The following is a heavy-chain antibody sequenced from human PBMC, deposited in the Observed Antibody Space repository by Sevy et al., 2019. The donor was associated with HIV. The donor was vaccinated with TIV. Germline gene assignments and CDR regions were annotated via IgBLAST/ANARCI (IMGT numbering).Heavy chain of an antibody. CDR3: ARGLSGFYY. J-gene: IGHJ4*02. Sequence: SETLSLTCAVYGESFSGYYWSWIRQPPGKGLEWIGEIIHSGSTNYNPSLKSRVTISVDTSKNQFSLKLSSVTAAATAVYYCARGLSGFYYWGQGTLVTVSS. CDR1: GESFSGYY. CDR2: IIHSGST. V-gene: IGHV4-34*01.